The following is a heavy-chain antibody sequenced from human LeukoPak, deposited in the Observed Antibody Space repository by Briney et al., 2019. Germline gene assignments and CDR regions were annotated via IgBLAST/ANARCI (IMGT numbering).Heavy chain of an antibody. Sequence: GGSLRLFCAASGFSFDNYAMTWGRQAPGKGPEWVSSLSGTGGGTWYAGSVKDRFTISRDNSKNTVYLQMNSLRVEDTAIYYCAKDRTPYSRSGGYYLGAFDIWGHGTLLTVSS. V-gene: IGHV3-23*01. CDR1: GFSFDNYA. CDR3: AKDRTPYSRSGGYYLGAFDI. D-gene: IGHD3-10*01. J-gene: IGHJ3*02. CDR2: LSGTGGGT.